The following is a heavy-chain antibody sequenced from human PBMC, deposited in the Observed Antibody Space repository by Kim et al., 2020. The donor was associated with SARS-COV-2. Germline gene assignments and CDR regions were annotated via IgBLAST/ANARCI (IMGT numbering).Heavy chain of an antibody. D-gene: IGHD1-1*01. Sequence: GGSLRLSCAASGFAFDNYAMMWVRQAPGKGLEWVSSITGGGAPYYEDSVRGRFTISRGNAKNTLFLQMNTLGPEDTAVYYCSKGATTWKVDWFDPWGPGTLVIVSS. CDR3: SKGATTWKVDWFDP. J-gene: IGHJ5*02. CDR2: ITGGGAP. CDR1: GFAFDNYA. V-gene: IGHV3-23*01.